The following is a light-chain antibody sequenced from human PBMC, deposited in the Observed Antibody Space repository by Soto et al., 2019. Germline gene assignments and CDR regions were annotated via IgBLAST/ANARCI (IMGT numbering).Light chain of an antibody. CDR2: GAS. Sequence: EIAMTQAPGTLSLSPGERAPPSCRAGQPLNNNVAWYQHKPGQAPRLLIYGASTRATGIPDRFSGSGSGTDFTLTIARLEPGDFAVYYCQQYGNSPQTFGQGTKVDIK. CDR3: QQYGNSPQT. CDR1: QPLNNN. V-gene: IGKV3-20*01. J-gene: IGKJ1*01.